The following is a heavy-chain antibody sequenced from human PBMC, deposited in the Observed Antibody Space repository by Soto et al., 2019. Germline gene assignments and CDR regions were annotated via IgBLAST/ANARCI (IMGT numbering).Heavy chain of an antibody. CDR1: GFTFGAYT. Sequence: GSLRLSCPGSGFTFGAYTMSWVRQAPGKGLGWVGSIRSTAYGAPTDVAASVKGRFTISRDDSNGTAYLQMNSLKTEDAAVYYCTRIKEWLIRRRLRYYGMDVWGQGTTVTVSS. CDR3: TRIKEWLIRRRLRYYGMDV. CDR2: IRSTAYGAPT. D-gene: IGHD6-19*01. V-gene: IGHV3-49*04. J-gene: IGHJ6*02.